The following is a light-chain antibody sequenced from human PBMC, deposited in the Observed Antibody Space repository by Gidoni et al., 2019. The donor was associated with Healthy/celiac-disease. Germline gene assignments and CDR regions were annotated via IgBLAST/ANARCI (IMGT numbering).Light chain of an antibody. J-gene: IGLJ2*01. CDR1: SSNSGAGYD. Sequence: VTISGTGSSSNSGAGYDVHWYQQLPGTAPKRLIYGNSNRPSGVPDRFSGSKSGTSASLAITGLQAEDEADYYCQSYDSSLSVVVFGGGTKLTVL. CDR3: QSYDSSLSVVV. CDR2: GNS. V-gene: IGLV1-40*01.